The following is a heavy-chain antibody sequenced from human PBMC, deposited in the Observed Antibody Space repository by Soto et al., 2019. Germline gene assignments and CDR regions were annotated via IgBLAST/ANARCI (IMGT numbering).Heavy chain of an antibody. CDR3: ARDPRIGFGMDV. CDR2: IYYSGST. J-gene: IGHJ6*02. Sequence: TLSLTCTFSGGAISSGGYYWSCIRQHPGKVLEWIGYIYYSGSTYYNPSLKSRVTISVDTSKNQFSLKLSSVTAADTAVYYCARDPRIGFGMDVWGQGTTVTVSS. D-gene: IGHD2-2*03. V-gene: IGHV4-31*03. CDR1: GGAISSGGYY.